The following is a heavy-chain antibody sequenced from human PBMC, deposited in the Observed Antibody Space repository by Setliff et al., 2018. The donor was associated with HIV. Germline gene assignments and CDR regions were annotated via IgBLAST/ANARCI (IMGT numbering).Heavy chain of an antibody. Sequence: PSETLSLTCAVYGGSFSDYYWSWIRQPPGKGLEWIGEINHSGSTEYNSSLKSRLTISVDTSNNQFSLKLSSVTAADTAVYYCARGDGSLAARPSRYSFYYMDVWGKGTTVTVSS. CDR3: ARGDGSLAARPSRYSFYYMDV. CDR1: GGSFSDYY. V-gene: IGHV4-34*01. D-gene: IGHD6-6*01. CDR2: INHSGST. J-gene: IGHJ6*03.